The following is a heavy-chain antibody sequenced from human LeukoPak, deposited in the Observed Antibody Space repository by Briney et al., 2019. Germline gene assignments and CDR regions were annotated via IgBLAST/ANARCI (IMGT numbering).Heavy chain of an antibody. J-gene: IGHJ5*02. CDR2: ISAYNGNT. D-gene: IGHD6-19*01. Sequence: ASVKVSCKASGYTFTSYGISWVRQAPGQGLEWMGWISAYNGNTNYAQKLQGRVTMTTDTSTSTAYMELRSLRSDDTAVYYCARDPALGYTSGWYNWFDPWGQGALVTVSS. CDR1: GYTFTSYG. CDR3: ARDPALGYTSGWYNWFDP. V-gene: IGHV1-18*01.